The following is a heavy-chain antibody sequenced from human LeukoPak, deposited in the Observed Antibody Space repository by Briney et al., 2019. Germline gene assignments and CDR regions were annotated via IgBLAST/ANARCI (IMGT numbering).Heavy chain of an antibody. J-gene: IGHJ4*02. Sequence: GGSLRLSCTASGFTFSSYLMTWVRQAPGKGLEWVANIKQDGSEKHYVDSVKGRFTISRDNAKNSLYLQMDSLRVEDTAVYYCARWYYSSGWGIDYWGQGTLVTVSS. V-gene: IGHV3-7*01. CDR3: ARWYYSSGWGIDY. CDR1: GFTFSSYL. D-gene: IGHD6-19*01. CDR2: IKQDGSEK.